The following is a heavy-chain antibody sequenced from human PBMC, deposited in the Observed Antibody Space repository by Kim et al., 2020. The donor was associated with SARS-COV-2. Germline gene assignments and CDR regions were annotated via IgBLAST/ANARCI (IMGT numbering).Heavy chain of an antibody. CDR3: AREGLDLWRTCFDY. V-gene: IGHV4-34*01. Sequence: NPSLKSRVTISVDSSKNQFSRKLSSVTDADTAVYYCAREGLDLWRTCFDYWGQGTLVTVSS. J-gene: IGHJ4*02. D-gene: IGHD1-7*01.